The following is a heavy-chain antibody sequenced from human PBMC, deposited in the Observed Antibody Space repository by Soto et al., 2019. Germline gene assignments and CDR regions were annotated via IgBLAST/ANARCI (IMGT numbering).Heavy chain of an antibody. CDR3: ARSAAAGYYYYYMDV. D-gene: IGHD6-13*01. CDR2: IYYSAST. J-gene: IGHJ6*03. Sequence: SETLSLTCTVSGGSISSGGYYWSWIRQHPGKGLAWIGYIYYSASTNSNPSRKSRVTISVDTSKNQFSLKLSSVTAADTAVYYCARSAAAGYYYYYMDVWGKGTTVTV. V-gene: IGHV4-31*03. CDR1: GGSISSGGYY.